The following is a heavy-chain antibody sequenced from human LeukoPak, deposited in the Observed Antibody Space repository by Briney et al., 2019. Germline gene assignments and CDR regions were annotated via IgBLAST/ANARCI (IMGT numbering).Heavy chain of an antibody. J-gene: IGHJ5*02. V-gene: IGHV1-69*04. D-gene: IGHD6-13*01. Sequence: GASVKVSCKASGGTFSSYAISWVRQAPGQGLEWMGRIIPILGIANYAQKFQGRVTITADKSTSTAYMELSSLRSEDTAVYYCARDELEYSSSWYASVTWGQGTLVTVSS. CDR1: GGTFSSYA. CDR3: ARDELEYSSSWYASVT. CDR2: IIPILGIA.